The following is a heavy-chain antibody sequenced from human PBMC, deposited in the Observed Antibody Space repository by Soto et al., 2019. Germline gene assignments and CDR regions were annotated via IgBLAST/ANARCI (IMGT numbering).Heavy chain of an antibody. D-gene: IGHD4-17*01. CDR1: GFTFSNYA. CDR2: ITGSAGNT. J-gene: IGHJ4*02. V-gene: IGHV3-23*01. CDR3: AKVPLSLRFYDY. Sequence: LRLSCAASGFTFSNYAMHWVRQAPGKGLEWVSGITGSAGNTYYADSVKGRFTISRDNSKNTLYLQTNSLRADDTAIYYCAKVPLSLRFYDYWGQGTLVTVSS.